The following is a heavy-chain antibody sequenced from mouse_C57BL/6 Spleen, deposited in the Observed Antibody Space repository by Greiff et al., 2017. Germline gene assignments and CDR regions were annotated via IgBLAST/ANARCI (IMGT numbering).Heavy chain of an antibody. V-gene: IGHV5-9-1*02. CDR1: GFTFSSYA. CDR2: ISSGGEYT. CDR3: TREGSLYYFDC. J-gene: IGHJ2*01. D-gene: IGHD1-1*02. Sequence: EVKLMESGEGLVKPGGSLKLSCAASGFTFSSYAMSWVRQTPEKRLEWVANISSGGEYTYYADTVKGRFTISRDNARNTLYLQMSSLKSEDTAMYYCTREGSLYYFDCWGQGTTLTVSS.